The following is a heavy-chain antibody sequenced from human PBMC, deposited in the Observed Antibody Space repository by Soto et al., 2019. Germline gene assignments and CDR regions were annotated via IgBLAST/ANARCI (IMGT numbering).Heavy chain of an antibody. Sequence: EVQLLESGGGLVQPGGSLRLSCAASGFTFSNNAMNWVRQAPGKGLEWVSSISGSGATTYYADSVKGRLTISRDNSKNTLYVQMNSLRAEDTAVYYCAKVIAARYYYEMDVWGQGTTVTVSS. CDR1: GFTFSNNA. V-gene: IGHV3-23*01. J-gene: IGHJ6*02. CDR3: AKVIAARYYYEMDV. D-gene: IGHD6-6*01. CDR2: ISGSGATT.